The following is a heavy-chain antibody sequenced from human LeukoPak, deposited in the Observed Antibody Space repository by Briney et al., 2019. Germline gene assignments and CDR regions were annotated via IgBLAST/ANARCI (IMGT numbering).Heavy chain of an antibody. J-gene: IGHJ3*02. CDR1: DGAIAGYS. CDR3: ARDRYYYDSSSYYSAFDT. Sequence: SETLSLTCTVSDGAIAGYSWSWIRQAPGRGLEWIGRVFTSGIISGNTNYNPSLKSRVTMSVDTSKNQFSLKLRSVTAADTAVYYCARDRYYYDSSSYYSAFDTWGQGTMVTVSS. CDR2: VFTSGIISGNT. D-gene: IGHD3-22*01. V-gene: IGHV4-4*07.